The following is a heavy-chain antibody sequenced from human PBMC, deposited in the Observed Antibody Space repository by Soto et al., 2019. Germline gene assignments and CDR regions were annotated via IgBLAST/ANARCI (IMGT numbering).Heavy chain of an antibody. CDR2: IYYSGST. CDR1: GGSISSSSYY. J-gene: IGHJ4*02. D-gene: IGHD5-18*01. Sequence: QLQLQESGPGLVKPSETLSLTCTVSGGSISSSSYYWGWIRQPPGKGLEWIGSIYYSGSTYYNPSLKSRVTIPVATAKTQFSLNPSSVTAADPAVYYCARLFSGYSSSFDYWGQGTLVTVSS. CDR3: ARLFSGYSSSFDY. V-gene: IGHV4-39*01.